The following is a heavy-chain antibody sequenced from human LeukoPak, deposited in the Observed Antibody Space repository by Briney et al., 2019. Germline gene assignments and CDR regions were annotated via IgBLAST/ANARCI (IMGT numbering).Heavy chain of an antibody. Sequence: SETLSLTCGVSGGSISGYYWTWIRQPPGKGLAWIGYMYYLGSSNYNPSLKSRVSISINTSKNQFSLSLTSVTAADTAVYYCARQGYCHSSSCVRGAFDIWGQGTMVTVSS. CDR2: MYYLGSS. CDR3: ARQGYCHSSSCVRGAFDI. D-gene: IGHD2-2*01. J-gene: IGHJ3*02. CDR1: GGSISGYY. V-gene: IGHV4-59*08.